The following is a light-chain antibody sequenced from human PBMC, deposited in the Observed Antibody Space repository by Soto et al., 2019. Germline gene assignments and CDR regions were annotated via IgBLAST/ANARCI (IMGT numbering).Light chain of an antibody. V-gene: IGLV4-69*01. J-gene: IGLJ2*01. CDR3: QTWGTGIQV. CDR1: SGHSNYA. Sequence: QLVLTQSPSASASLGASVKLTCTLSSGHSNYAIAWHQLQPEKGPRYLMKLNSDGSHSKGDVIPDRFSGSSSGAERYLTTSSLQSEDEADYYCQTWGTGIQVFGGGTKVTVL. CDR2: LNSDGSH.